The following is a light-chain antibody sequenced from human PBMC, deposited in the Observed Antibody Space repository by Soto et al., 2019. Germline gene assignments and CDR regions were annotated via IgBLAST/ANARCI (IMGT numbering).Light chain of an antibody. J-gene: IGLJ1*01. CDR2: CNT. CDR1: SSNIGRNY. V-gene: IGLV1-47*02. Sequence: QSVLSQPPSASGTPGQRVTISCSGSSSNIGRNYIYWYQQLPGTAPKLLIYCNTQRPSGVPDRFSGSKSGTSVSLAISGLRSEDEADYYCAAWDDSLRGYVFGTGNKVTVL. CDR3: AAWDDSLRGYV.